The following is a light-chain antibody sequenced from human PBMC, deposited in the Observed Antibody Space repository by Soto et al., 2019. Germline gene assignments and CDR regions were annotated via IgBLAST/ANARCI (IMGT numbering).Light chain of an antibody. CDR1: HDIRNS. J-gene: IGKJ2*01. Sequence: IQMTQSPSSLSASIGDRVTITCQASHDIRNSLTWYQQTPGKPPKLLISDASNLELAVPSKVSRTALGPDFTLTISSLQPEDFATYYCQQSYSTPYTFGRGPKVDI. CDR3: QQSYSTPYT. CDR2: DAS. V-gene: IGKV1-39*01.